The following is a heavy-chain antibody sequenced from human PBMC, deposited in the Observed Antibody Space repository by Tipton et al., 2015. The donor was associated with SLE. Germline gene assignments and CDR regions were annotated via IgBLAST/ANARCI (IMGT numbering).Heavy chain of an antibody. Sequence: PRLVKPSETLYLTCTVSGGSLSSYHWSWIRQPPGKGLEWVGYIYYSGNTYYSPSLKSRVTISVDTSKNQFSLKMRSVTAADTAVYYCARVQRFLRVPSYYYYMDVWGKGTTVTVSS. CDR2: IYYSGNT. CDR3: ARVQRFLRVPSYYYYMDV. J-gene: IGHJ6*03. V-gene: IGHV4-59*13. CDR1: GGSLSSYH. D-gene: IGHD3-3*01.